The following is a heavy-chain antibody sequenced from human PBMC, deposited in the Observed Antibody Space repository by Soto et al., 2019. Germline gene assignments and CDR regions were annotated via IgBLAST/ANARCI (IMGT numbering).Heavy chain of an antibody. CDR3: ARLSGSWQSRFYP. Sequence: QVQLQESGPGLVKPSQTLSLTCIVSGGSISSNDFYWSSIRQHPGKSLEWIGYIYYSGKTYYNPSHNSRVTLLVDTSKNQFSLKVSSVTAADTAVYYCARLSGSWQSRFYPWGQGTLVTFSS. V-gene: IGHV4-31*03. J-gene: IGHJ5*02. CDR1: GGSISSNDFY. D-gene: IGHD6-13*01. CDR2: IYYSGKT.